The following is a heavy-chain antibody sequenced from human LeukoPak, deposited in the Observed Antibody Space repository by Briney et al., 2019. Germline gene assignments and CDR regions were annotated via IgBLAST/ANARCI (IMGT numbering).Heavy chain of an antibody. CDR3: ARRLSGGYLDL. Sequence: KPSETLSLTCAVYGGSISNYYWSWIRLPPGKGLEWIGCIYYSGSTSYNPSLKSRVTISVDTSKNQFSLKLSSVTAADTAVYYCARRLSGGYLDLWGRGALVTVSS. D-gene: IGHD4/OR15-4a*01. V-gene: IGHV4-59*08. CDR2: IYYSGST. J-gene: IGHJ2*01. CDR1: GGSISNYY.